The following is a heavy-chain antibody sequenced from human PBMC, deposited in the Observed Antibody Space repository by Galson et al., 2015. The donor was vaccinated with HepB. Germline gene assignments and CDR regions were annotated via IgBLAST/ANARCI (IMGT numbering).Heavy chain of an antibody. CDR2: IYQSGST. Sequence: LSLTCTVSGFSISSAYYWGWIRQSPGKGLEWIGTIYQSGSTYYNPSLENRVTISVDTSKDQFSLKLSSVTAADTAVYYCARIPVWFGELTQYFDLWGRGTLVTVSS. CDR1: GFSISSAYY. V-gene: IGHV4-38-2*02. D-gene: IGHD3-10*01. CDR3: ARIPVWFGELTQYFDL. J-gene: IGHJ2*01.